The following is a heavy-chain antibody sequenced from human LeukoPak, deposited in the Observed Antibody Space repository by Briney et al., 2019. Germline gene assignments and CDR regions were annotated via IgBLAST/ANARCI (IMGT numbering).Heavy chain of an antibody. CDR3: VKDLGSSSVGY. D-gene: IGHD6-6*01. CDR2: ISSNGGST. J-gene: IGHJ4*02. CDR1: GLTFSSYA. V-gene: IGHV3-64D*09. Sequence: GGSLRLSCSASGLTFSSYAMHWVRQAPGKGLEYVSVISSNGGSTYYVDSVKGRFTISRDNSKNTLYLQMSSLRAGDTAVYYCVKDLGSSSVGYWGQGTLVTVSS.